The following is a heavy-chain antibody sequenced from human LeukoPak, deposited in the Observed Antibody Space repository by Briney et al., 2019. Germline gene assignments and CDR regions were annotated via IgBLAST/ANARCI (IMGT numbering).Heavy chain of an antibody. D-gene: IGHD2-15*01. CDR2: INHSGST. J-gene: IGHJ6*03. Sequence: SSETLSLTCTVYGGSFSGYYWSWIRQPPGKGLEWIGEINHSGSTNYNPSLKSRVTISVDTSKNQFSLKLSSVTAADTAVYYCARGLYCSGGSCYHYYYYMGVWGKGTTVTVSS. CDR3: ARGLYCSGGSCYHYYYYMGV. CDR1: GGSFSGYY. V-gene: IGHV4-34*01.